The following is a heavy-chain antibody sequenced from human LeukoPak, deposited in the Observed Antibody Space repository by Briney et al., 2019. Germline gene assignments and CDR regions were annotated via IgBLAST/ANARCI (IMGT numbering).Heavy chain of an antibody. D-gene: IGHD6-13*01. CDR2: INPNSGGT. Sequence: GASVTVSCKASGYTFTGYYMHWVRQAPGQGLEWMGWINPNSGGTNYAQKFQGRVTMTRDTSISTAYMELSRLRSDDTAVYYCALIAAAGIVFDYWGQGTLVTVSS. CDR3: ALIAAAGIVFDY. V-gene: IGHV1-2*02. CDR1: GYTFTGYY. J-gene: IGHJ4*02.